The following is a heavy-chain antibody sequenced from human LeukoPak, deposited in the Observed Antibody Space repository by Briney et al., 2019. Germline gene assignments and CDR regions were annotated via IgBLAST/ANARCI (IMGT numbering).Heavy chain of an antibody. V-gene: IGHV3-21*04. Sequence: GGSLRLSCTASGFTFSSYSLNWVRQAPGKGLEWVSSVSTGSNYIYYADSVKGRFTISRDNDKNSLYLQMNSLRAEDTAVYYCARGVYGDYGPDYWGQGTLVTVSS. D-gene: IGHD4-17*01. CDR3: ARGVYGDYGPDY. J-gene: IGHJ4*02. CDR1: GFTFSSYS. CDR2: VSTGSNYI.